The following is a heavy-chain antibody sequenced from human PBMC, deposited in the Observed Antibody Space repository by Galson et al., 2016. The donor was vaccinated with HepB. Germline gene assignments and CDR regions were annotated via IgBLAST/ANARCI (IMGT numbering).Heavy chain of an antibody. J-gene: IGHJ3*02. CDR1: GDSIGRDTNW. V-gene: IGHV4-4*01. CDR3: ARDCTGGTCKFARYDALDI. Sequence: LSLTCAVSGDSIGRDTNWWSWVRQPPGKGLEWIGEIYHSGDTSYNPSLKSRVTMSVDTSKSQFSLRLTSVTAADTALYFCARDCTGGTCKFARYDALDIWGQGTRVIVSS. D-gene: IGHD2-8*02. CDR2: IYHSGDT.